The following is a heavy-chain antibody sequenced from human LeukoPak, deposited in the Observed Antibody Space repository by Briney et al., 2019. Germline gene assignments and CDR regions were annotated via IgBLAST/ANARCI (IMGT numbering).Heavy chain of an antibody. D-gene: IGHD4-11*01. J-gene: IGHJ3*02. V-gene: IGHV3-21*01. CDR2: ISSSSSYI. CDR3: ARDTAGYSNYDDAFDI. CDR1: GFTFSSYS. Sequence: GGSLRLSCAASGFTFSSYSMNWVRQAPGKGLEWVSSISSSSSYIYYADSVKGRFTITRDNAKNSLCLQMNSLRAEDTAVYYCARDTAGYSNYDDAFDIWGQGTMVTVSS.